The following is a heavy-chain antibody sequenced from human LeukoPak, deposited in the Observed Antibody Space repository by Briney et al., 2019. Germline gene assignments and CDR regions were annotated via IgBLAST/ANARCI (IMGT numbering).Heavy chain of an antibody. CDR1: GFTVSSNY. CDR3: ARGRGYSYGPPGLAY. V-gene: IGHV3-53*04. D-gene: IGHD5-18*01. CDR2: IYSGGST. Sequence: SGGSLRLSCAASGFTVSSNYMSWVRQAPGKGLEWVSVIYSGGSTYYADSVKGRFTISRHNSKNTLYLQMNSLRAEDTAVYYCARGRGYSYGPPGLAYWGQGTLVTVSS. J-gene: IGHJ4*02.